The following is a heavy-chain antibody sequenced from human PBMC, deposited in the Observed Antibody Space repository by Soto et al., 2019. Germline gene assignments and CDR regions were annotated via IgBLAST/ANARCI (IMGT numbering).Heavy chain of an antibody. CDR1: GGSISSSNW. J-gene: IGHJ4*02. D-gene: IGHD5-18*01. Sequence: SETLSLTCTVSGGSISSSNWWSWVRQPPGKGLEWIGEIYHSGSTNYNPSLKSRVTISVDKSKNHFSLKLSSVTAADTAVYYCARRTDYTAMADYWGQGTLVTVSS. CDR3: ARRTDYTAMADY. CDR2: IYHSGST. V-gene: IGHV4-4*02.